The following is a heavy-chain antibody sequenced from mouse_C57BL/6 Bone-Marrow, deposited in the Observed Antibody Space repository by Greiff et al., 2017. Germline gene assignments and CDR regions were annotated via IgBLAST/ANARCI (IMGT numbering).Heavy chain of an antibody. Sequence: QVQLKESGPGLVQPSQSLSITCTVSGFSLTSYGVHWVRQSPGKGLEWLGVIWSGGSTDYNAAFISRLSISKDNSKSQVFFKMNSLQADDTAIYYCARNSDSSGSLAYWGQGTLVTVSA. CDR2: IWSGGST. J-gene: IGHJ3*01. V-gene: IGHV2-2*01. D-gene: IGHD3-2*02. CDR3: ARNSDSSGSLAY. CDR1: GFSLTSYG.